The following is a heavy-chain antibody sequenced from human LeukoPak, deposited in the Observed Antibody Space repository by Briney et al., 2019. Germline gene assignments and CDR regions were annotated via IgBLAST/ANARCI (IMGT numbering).Heavy chain of an antibody. CDR2: IIPIFGTA. V-gene: IGHV1-69*13. Sequence: GASVKVSCKASGGTFSSYAISWVRQAPGQGLEWMGGIIPIFGTANYAQKLQGRVTITADESTSTAYMELSSLRSEDTAVYYCARVTNGDAFDIWGQGTMVTVSS. CDR3: ARVTNGDAFDI. J-gene: IGHJ3*02. CDR1: GGTFSSYA. D-gene: IGHD1-1*01.